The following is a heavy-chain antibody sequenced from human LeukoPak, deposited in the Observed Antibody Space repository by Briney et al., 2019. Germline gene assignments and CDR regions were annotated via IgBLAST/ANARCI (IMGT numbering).Heavy chain of an antibody. J-gene: IGHJ4*02. CDR3: ARRGDRGHFDY. V-gene: IGHV1-69*04. Sequence: SVKVSCKASGGTFNTYALGWVRQAPGQGLQWMGRIIPFLGVVKYAQKFQGRVTITADKSTSIAYMELSSLRSEDTAVYYCARRGDRGHFDYWGQGTRVTVSS. D-gene: IGHD3-10*01. CDR2: IIPFLGVV. CDR1: GGTFNTYA.